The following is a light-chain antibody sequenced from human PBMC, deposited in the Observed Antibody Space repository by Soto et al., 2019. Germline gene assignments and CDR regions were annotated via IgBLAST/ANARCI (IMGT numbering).Light chain of an antibody. CDR2: ENN. CDR1: SSNIGNNY. V-gene: IGLV1-51*02. Sequence: QSVLTQPPSVSAAPGQTVTISCSGSSSNIGNNYVSWYQQLPGTAPKLLIYENNKRPSGIPDRFSGSKSGTSATLGITGLQTGDEADYYCGTWDSSLSAWVFGGVTQLTVL. CDR3: GTWDSSLSAWV. J-gene: IGLJ3*02.